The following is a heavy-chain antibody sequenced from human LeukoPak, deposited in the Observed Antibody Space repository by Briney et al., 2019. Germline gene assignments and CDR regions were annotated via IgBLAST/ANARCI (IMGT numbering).Heavy chain of an antibody. CDR1: GGSFSGYF. CDR3: ARAYKASPLHNAIDS. D-gene: IGHD1-14*01. CDR2: TDHSGTT. J-gene: IGHJ4*02. Sequence: SETQSLTCAVYGGSFSGYFWSWIRQTPGKGLEWIGETDHSGTTNYNPSLKSRVIISPDTSKSQFSLKVNSVTAADTAVYYCARAYKASPLHNAIDSWGQGTLVTVSS. V-gene: IGHV4-34*01.